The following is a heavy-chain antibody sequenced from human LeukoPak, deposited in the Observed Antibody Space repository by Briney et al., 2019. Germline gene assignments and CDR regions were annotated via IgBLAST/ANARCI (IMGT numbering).Heavy chain of an antibody. Sequence: PGESLKISCKGSGYSFTSYWIGWVRQMPGKGLEWMGIIYPGDSDTRYSPSFQGQVTISADKSISTAYLQWSSLKASDTAMYYCARHLESLYYYDSSPGAFDIWGQGTMVTVSS. V-gene: IGHV5-51*01. CDR3: ARHLESLYYYDSSPGAFDI. J-gene: IGHJ3*02. CDR1: GYSFTSYW. D-gene: IGHD3-22*01. CDR2: IYPGDSDT.